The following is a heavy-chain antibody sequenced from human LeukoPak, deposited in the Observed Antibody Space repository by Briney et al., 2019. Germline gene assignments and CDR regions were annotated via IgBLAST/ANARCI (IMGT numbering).Heavy chain of an antibody. CDR3: ARQGRWYREPYYFDY. D-gene: IGHD4-23*01. J-gene: IGHJ4*02. CDR2: INHSGST. CDR1: GGSFSGYY. V-gene: IGHV4-34*01. Sequence: SETLSLTCAVYGGSFSGYYWSWIRQPPGKGLEWIGEINHSGSTNYNPSLKSRVTISVDTSKNQFSLKLSSVTAADTAVYYCARQGRWYREPYYFDYWGQGTLVTVSS.